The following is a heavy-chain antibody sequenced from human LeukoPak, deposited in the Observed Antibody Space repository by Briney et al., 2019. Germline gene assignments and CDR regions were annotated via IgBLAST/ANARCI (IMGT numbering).Heavy chain of an antibody. CDR2: VYHSGST. Sequence: PSETLSLTCTVSGGSIRSDYWSWIRQPPGKGLEWIGYVYHSGSTNYNPSLKSRVTISVDMSKNQFSLKLRSVTAADTAVYYCARGARTGYYTFDHWGQGTLITVSS. CDR1: GGSIRSDY. V-gene: IGHV4-59*01. D-gene: IGHD3/OR15-3a*01. CDR3: ARGARTGYYTFDH. J-gene: IGHJ4*02.